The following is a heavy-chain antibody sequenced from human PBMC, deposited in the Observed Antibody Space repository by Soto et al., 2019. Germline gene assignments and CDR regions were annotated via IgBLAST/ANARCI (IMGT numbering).Heavy chain of an antibody. V-gene: IGHV1-46*03. CDR2: INPSGGST. CDR3: ARDGRQQLALPPKYYFDY. Sequence: GASVKVSCKASGYTFTSYYMHWVRQAPGQGLEWMGIINPSGGSTSYAQKFQGRVTMTRDTSTSTVYMELSSLRSEDTAVYYCARDGRQQLALPPKYYFDYWGQGTLVTVSS. CDR1: GYTFTSYY. D-gene: IGHD6-13*01. J-gene: IGHJ4*02.